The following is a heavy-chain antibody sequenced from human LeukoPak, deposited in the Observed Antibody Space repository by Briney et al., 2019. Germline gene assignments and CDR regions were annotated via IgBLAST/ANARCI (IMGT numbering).Heavy chain of an antibody. J-gene: IGHJ4*02. CDR1: GFTFSSYA. Sequence: GGSLRLSCAASGFTFSSYAMSWVRQAPGMGLEWVSSIGSSGDITYYADSVKGRFTISRDNSKNTLYLQMNSLRAEDTAVYYCARGGDYWGQGTLVTVSS. V-gene: IGHV3-23*01. CDR2: IGSSGDIT. CDR3: ARGGDY.